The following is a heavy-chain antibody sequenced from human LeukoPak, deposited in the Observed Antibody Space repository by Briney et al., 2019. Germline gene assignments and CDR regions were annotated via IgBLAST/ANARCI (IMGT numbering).Heavy chain of an antibody. V-gene: IGHV4-59*08. CDR2: IYDTGDT. J-gene: IGHJ5*02. CDR1: GGSISSHY. Sequence: SETLSLTCTVSGGSISSHYWSWFRQPPGKGLEWLGYIYDTGDTIYNPSLKTRLAISIDTSRAQFFLRLTSVTAADTAIYFCARHTAWVKAAGGFDHWGQGTLVTVSS. D-gene: IGHD2-15*01. CDR3: ARHTAWVKAAGGFDH.